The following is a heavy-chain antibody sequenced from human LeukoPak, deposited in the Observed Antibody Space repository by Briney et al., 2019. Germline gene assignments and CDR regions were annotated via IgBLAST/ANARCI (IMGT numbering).Heavy chain of an antibody. CDR3: ARALMDDDFWSGYPKNWFDP. D-gene: IGHD3-3*01. CDR2: MNPNSGNT. CDR1: GYTFTSYD. Sequence: ASVKVSCKASGYTFTSYDINWVRQATGQGLEWMGWMNPNSGNTGYAQKFQGRVTMTRNTSISTAYMELSSLRSEDTAVYYCARALMDDDFWSGYPKNWFDPWGQGTLVTVSS. J-gene: IGHJ5*02. V-gene: IGHV1-8*01.